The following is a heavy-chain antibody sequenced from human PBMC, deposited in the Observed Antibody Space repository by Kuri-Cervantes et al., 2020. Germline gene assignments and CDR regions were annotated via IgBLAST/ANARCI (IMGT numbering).Heavy chain of an antibody. J-gene: IGHJ6*02. D-gene: IGHD2-2*01. CDR2: ISSSGSTI. Sequence: GGSLRLSCAASGFTFSDYYMSWIRQAPGKGLEWVSYISSSGSTIYYADSVKGRFTISRDNAKNSLYLQMNSLRAEDTAVYYCARDSVVVVPAYYYYYGMDVWGQGTTVTVSS. V-gene: IGHV3-11*01. CDR1: GFTFSDYY. CDR3: ARDSVVVVPAYYYYYGMDV.